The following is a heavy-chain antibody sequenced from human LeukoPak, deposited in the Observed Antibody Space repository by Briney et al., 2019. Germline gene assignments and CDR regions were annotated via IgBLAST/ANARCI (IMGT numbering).Heavy chain of an antibody. D-gene: IGHD6-19*01. Sequence: SETLSLTCTVSGDSISSSGYYWGWIRQPPGKGVEWIGNIHYSGSTNYNASLKSRVTISIDTSKNQFSLVLRSVTAAGTAVYYCAKRGPGTGWSFDYWGQGTLITVSS. V-gene: IGHV4-39*01. CDR3: AKRGPGTGWSFDY. J-gene: IGHJ4*02. CDR1: GDSISSSGYY. CDR2: IHYSGST.